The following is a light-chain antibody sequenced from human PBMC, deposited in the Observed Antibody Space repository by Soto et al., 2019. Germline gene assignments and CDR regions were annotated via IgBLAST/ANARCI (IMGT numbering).Light chain of an antibody. Sequence: QSALTQPASVSGSPGQSITISCTGTSSDVGGYNYVSWYQHHPGKAPKLMIFDVSNRPSGVSDRVSGSKSGNTPSLTISGLQPKDEGDYYCGSNTTINTRQIVFGPGTKVTVL. V-gene: IGLV2-14*03. J-gene: IGLJ1*01. CDR1: SSDVGGYNY. CDR2: DVS. CDR3: GSNTTINTRQIV.